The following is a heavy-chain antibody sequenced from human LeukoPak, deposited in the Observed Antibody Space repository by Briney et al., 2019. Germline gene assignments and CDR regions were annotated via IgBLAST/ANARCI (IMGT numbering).Heavy chain of an antibody. Sequence: SETLSLTCTVSGGSMRSYHWSWIRQPPGKGLEWIGYIYYSGTTSYNPSLGGRISISVDTSNNQFSLKLSSVTATDTAVYYCARHFLAGRPGGRFDPWGQGTLVTVSS. CDR2: IYYSGTT. D-gene: IGHD6-6*01. V-gene: IGHV4-59*08. J-gene: IGHJ5*02. CDR1: GGSMRSYH. CDR3: ARHFLAGRPGGRFDP.